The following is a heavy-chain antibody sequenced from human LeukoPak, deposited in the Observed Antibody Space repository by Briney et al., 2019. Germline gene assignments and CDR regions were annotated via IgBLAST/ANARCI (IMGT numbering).Heavy chain of an antibody. D-gene: IGHD1-26*01. CDR2: IYTSGST. J-gene: IGHJ4*02. V-gene: IGHV4-61*02. Sequence: SQTLSLTCNVSGASISSGTDYWSWIRQPAGKGLEWIGRIYTSGSTKYNPSLKSRVTISIDTSKNQFPLKLTSVTAADTTVYYCARESLGPPYYFDYWGQGTLVTVSS. CDR1: GASISSGTDY. CDR3: ARESLGPPYYFDY.